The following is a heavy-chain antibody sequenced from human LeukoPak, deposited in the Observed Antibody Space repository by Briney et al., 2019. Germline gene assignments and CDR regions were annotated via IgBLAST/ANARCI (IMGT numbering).Heavy chain of an antibody. D-gene: IGHD3-9*01. CDR1: GGSISSYY. Sequence: SETLSLTCTVSGGSISSYYWNWIRQPAGKGLEWIGHISSSGSTNYNSSLKTRVTMSVDTSKNQFSLRLSPVTAADTAVYYCARGPPTSYWRFDYWGQGTLVTVSS. V-gene: IGHV4-4*07. CDR3: ARGPPTSYWRFDY. J-gene: IGHJ4*02. CDR2: ISSSGST.